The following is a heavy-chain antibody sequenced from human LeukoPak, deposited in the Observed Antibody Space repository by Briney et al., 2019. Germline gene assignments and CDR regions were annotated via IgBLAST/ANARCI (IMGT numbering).Heavy chain of an antibody. CDR3: ARDNDFDY. CDR1: GYTFTSYY. CDR2: IYPGGGST. D-gene: IGHD2-8*01. Sequence: ASVKVSCKASGYTFTSYYIHWVRQAPGQGLEWMGIIYPGGGSTNSAQKFQGRVTMTRDMSTSTVYMELSSLRSEATAGYCCARDNDFDYWGQGTLVTVSS. J-gene: IGHJ4*02. V-gene: IGHV1-46*01.